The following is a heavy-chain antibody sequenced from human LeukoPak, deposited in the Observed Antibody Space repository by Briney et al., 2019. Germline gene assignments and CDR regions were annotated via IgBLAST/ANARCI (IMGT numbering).Heavy chain of an antibody. Sequence: PSETLSLTCTVSGGSISSYYWSWIRQPPGKGLEWIGYIYYSGSTNYNPSLKSRVTISVDTSKNQFSLKLSSVTAADTAVYYCARVPEWERYSNWFDPWGQGTLVTVSS. D-gene: IGHD1-26*01. CDR3: ARVPEWERYSNWFDP. V-gene: IGHV4-59*01. CDR2: IYYSGST. J-gene: IGHJ5*02. CDR1: GGSISSYY.